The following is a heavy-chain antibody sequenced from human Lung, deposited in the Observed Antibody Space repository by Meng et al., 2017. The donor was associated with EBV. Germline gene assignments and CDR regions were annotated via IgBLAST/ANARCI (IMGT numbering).Heavy chain of an antibody. V-gene: IGHV4-31*01. Sequence: GPLKEAGPGLVKPSRTLSLICTVSGGSIRSGGYDWSWIRQHPGKGLEWIGHIYYSGSTYYNPSLKSLVTISVDTSKNQFSLKLSSVTAADTAVYYCAREWCSGGSCCPDYWGQGTLVTVSS. CDR2: IYYSGST. CDR3: AREWCSGGSCCPDY. CDR1: GGSIRSGGYD. J-gene: IGHJ4*02. D-gene: IGHD2-15*01.